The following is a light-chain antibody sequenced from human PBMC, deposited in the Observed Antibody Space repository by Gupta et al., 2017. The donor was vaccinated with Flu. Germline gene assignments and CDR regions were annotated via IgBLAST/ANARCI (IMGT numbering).Light chain of an antibody. CDR3: QQSETTPRT. V-gene: IGKV1-39*01. Sequence: DIQMTQSPSSLSASVGDRVIINCRASQTISTYLNWYQQTPGKAPKLLIYAASTLQSGVPSRFSGSGSGTAFALTISGLRPEDFATYYCQQSETTPRTFDQGTKVEVK. CDR2: AAS. CDR1: QTISTY. J-gene: IGKJ1*01.